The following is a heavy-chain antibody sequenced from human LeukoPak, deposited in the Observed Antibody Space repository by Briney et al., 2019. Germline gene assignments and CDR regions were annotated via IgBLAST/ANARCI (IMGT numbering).Heavy chain of an antibody. CDR1: GGSFSGYY. V-gene: IGHV4-34*01. CDR2: INHSGST. Sequence: SETLSLTCAVYGGSFSGYYRSWIRQPPGKGVEWIGEINHSGSTNYNPSLKSRVTISVDTSKNQFSLKLSSVTAADTAVYYCARGRRWLQFLFDYWGQGTLVTVSS. J-gene: IGHJ4*02. CDR3: ARGRRWLQFLFDY. D-gene: IGHD5-24*01.